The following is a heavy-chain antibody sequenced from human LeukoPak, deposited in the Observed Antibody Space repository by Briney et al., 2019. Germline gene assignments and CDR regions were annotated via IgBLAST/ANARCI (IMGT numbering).Heavy chain of an antibody. V-gene: IGHV1-2*02. CDR2: INPNSGGT. CDR3: ARDITIVRGVIGGY. CDR1: GYTFSGHY. D-gene: IGHD3-10*01. J-gene: IGHJ4*02. Sequence: GASVKVSCKASGYTFSGHYMHWVRQAPGQGLEWMGWINPNSGGTNYAQKFQGRVTMTRDTSISTAYMELSRLRSDDTAVYYCARDITIVRGVIGGYWGQGTLVTVSS.